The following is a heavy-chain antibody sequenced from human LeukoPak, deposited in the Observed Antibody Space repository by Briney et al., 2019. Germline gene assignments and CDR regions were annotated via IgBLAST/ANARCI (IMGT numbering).Heavy chain of an antibody. CDR3: ARHTRKGAAEVMDF. J-gene: IGHJ4*02. V-gene: IGHV4-61*05. CDR1: SVSISSRSFH. D-gene: IGHD6-25*01. CDR2: IHYSGNT. Sequence: SETLSLTCTVSSVSISSRSFHWGWIRQPPGKGLEWIAYIHYSGNTNYNPSLKNRVTVSVDTSKTQFSLRLSSVTAADTAVYYCARHTRKGAAEVMDFWGQGTLVTVSS.